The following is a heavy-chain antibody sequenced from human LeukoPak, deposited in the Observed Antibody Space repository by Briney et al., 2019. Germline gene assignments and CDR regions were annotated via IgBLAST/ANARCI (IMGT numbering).Heavy chain of an antibody. Sequence: SSETLSLTCTVSGGSISSSSYYWGWIRQPPGKGLEWIGSIYYSGSTYYNPSLKSRVTISVDTSKNQVSLRLSSVTAADTAVYYCARHPFSTPFDYWGRGTLVTVSS. D-gene: IGHD2/OR15-2a*01. CDR1: GGSISSSSYY. J-gene: IGHJ4*02. V-gene: IGHV4-39*01. CDR3: ARHPFSTPFDY. CDR2: IYYSGST.